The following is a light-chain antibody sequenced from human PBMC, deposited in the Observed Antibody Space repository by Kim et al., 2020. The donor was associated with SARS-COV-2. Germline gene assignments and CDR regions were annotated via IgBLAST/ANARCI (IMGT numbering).Light chain of an antibody. CDR1: SPNSGAGYD. J-gene: IGLJ1*01. Sequence: RVTTSCSGSSPNSGAGYDVHWYQQSPGTAPKLLIYGNSNRPSGVPDRFSGSKSGTSASLAITGLQAEDEADYYCQSYDSSLSGSGVFGTGTKVTVL. CDR3: QSYDSSLSGSGV. CDR2: GNS. V-gene: IGLV1-40*01.